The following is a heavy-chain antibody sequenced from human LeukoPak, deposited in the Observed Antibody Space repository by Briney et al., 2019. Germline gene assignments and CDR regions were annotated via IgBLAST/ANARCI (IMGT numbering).Heavy chain of an antibody. J-gene: IGHJ4*02. CDR2: IWYDGSNK. CDR3: ARGYDILTGYLYYFDY. D-gene: IGHD3-9*01. V-gene: IGHV3-33*01. CDR1: GFTFSSYG. Sequence: GGSLRLSCAASGFTFSSYGMHWVRQASGKGLEWVAVIWYDGSNKYYADSVKGRFTISRDNSKNTLYLQMNSLRAEDTAVYYCARGYDILTGYLYYFDYWGQGTLVTVSS.